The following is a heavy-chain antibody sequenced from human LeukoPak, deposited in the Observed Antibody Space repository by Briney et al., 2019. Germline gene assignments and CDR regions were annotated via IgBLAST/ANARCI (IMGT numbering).Heavy chain of an antibody. Sequence: SETLSLTCAVYGGSFSGYYWSWIRQPPGKGLEWIGGINHSGSTNYNPSLKSRVTISVDTSKNQFSLKLSSVTAADTAVYYCARVSDNTADYWGQGTLVTVSS. D-gene: IGHD1-1*01. J-gene: IGHJ4*02. CDR3: ARVSDNTADY. V-gene: IGHV4-34*01. CDR1: GGSFSGYY. CDR2: INHSGST.